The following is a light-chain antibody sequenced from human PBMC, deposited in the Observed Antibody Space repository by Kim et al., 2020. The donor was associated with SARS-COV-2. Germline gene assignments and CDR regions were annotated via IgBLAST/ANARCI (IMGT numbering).Light chain of an antibody. CDR1: TSDVGGYDY. V-gene: IGLV2-14*03. J-gene: IGLJ3*02. Sequence: QSALTQPASVSASPGQSIALSCTGTTSDVGGYDYVSWYQQHPGKAPKLMIYDVSNRPSGVSNRFSGSKSGNTASLTISGLQAEDEADYYCSSYTAQKTWVFGGGTQLTVL. CDR2: DVS. CDR3: SSYTAQKTWV.